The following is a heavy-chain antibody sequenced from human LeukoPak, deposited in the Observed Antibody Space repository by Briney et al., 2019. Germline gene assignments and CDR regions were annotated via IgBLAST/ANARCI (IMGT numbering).Heavy chain of an antibody. J-gene: IGHJ3*02. D-gene: IGHD6-6*01. Sequence: SETLSLTCTVSGYSISSGYYWSWIRQPPGKGLEWIGYIYYSGSTNYNPSLKSRVTISVDTSKNQFSLKLSSVTAADTAVYYCARDHSSSSGWAFDIWGQGTMVIVSS. CDR3: ARDHSSSSGWAFDI. CDR2: IYYSGST. V-gene: IGHV4-61*01. CDR1: GYSISSGYY.